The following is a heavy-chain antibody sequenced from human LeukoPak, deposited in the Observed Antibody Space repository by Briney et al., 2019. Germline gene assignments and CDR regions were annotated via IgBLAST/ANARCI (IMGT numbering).Heavy chain of an antibody. D-gene: IGHD3-3*01. CDR2: IYYTGST. Sequence: AGTLSLTCTVSGGSISSSSYYWGWLRQPPGKGREWVGNIYYTGSTYNNPSLKSRVTISVDTSKNQFSLKLRTVTAADTAVYYCARADAIFGVVIRAKRFDPWGQGTLVTVSS. CDR3: ARADAIFGVVIRAKRFDP. CDR1: GGSISSSSYY. V-gene: IGHV4-39*01. J-gene: IGHJ5*02.